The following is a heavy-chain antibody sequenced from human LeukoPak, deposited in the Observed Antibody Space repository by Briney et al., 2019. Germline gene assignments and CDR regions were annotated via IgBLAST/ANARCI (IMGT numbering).Heavy chain of an antibody. Sequence: GGSLRLSCTASGFTFGDYAMSWFRQAPGKGLEWVGFIRSKAYGGTTEYAASVKGRFTISRDDSKSIAYLQMNSLKTEDTAVYYCTRSDASSGWSNFDYWGQGTLVTVSS. J-gene: IGHJ4*02. D-gene: IGHD6-19*01. CDR1: GFTFGDYA. CDR2: IRSKAYGGTT. V-gene: IGHV3-49*03. CDR3: TRSDASSGWSNFDY.